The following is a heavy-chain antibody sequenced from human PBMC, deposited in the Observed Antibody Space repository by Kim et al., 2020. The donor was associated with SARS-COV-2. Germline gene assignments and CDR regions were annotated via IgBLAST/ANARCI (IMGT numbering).Heavy chain of an antibody. J-gene: IGHJ6*02. CDR2: IYYSGST. Sequence: SQTLSLTCTVSGGSISSYYWSWIRQPPGKGLEWIGYIYYSGSTNYNPSLKSRVTISVDTSKNQFSLKLSSVNAADTAVYYCAREGGGMDVWGQGTTVTVS. CDR1: GGSISSYY. V-gene: IGHV4-59*01. CDR3: AREGGGMDV. D-gene: IGHD2-15*01.